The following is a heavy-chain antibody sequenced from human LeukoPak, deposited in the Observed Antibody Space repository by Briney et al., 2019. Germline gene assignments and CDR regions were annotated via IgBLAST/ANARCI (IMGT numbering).Heavy chain of an antibody. D-gene: IGHD3-9*01. J-gene: IGHJ4*02. CDR1: GFTFSSYG. CDR3: AKDILRVDILTGFNDY. V-gene: IGHV3-30*02. Sequence: GGSLRLSCAASGFTFSSYGMHWVRQAPGKGLEWVAVIWYGGSNKYYADSVKGRFTISRDNSKNSLYLQMNSLRAEDTAFYYCAKDILRVDILTGFNDYWGQGTLVTVSS. CDR2: IWYGGSNK.